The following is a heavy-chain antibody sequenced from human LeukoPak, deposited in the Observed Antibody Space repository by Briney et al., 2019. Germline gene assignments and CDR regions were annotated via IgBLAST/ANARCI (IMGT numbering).Heavy chain of an antibody. CDR3: ARDGITMVRGVNYYYMDV. CDR1: GGTFSSYA. D-gene: IGHD3-10*01. V-gene: IGHV1-69*01. Sequence: SVKVSCKASGGTFSSYAISWVRQAPGQGLEWMGGIIPILGTANYAQKFQGRVTITADESTSTAYMELSSLRSEDTAVYYCARDGITMVRGVNYYYMDVWGKGTTVTVSS. J-gene: IGHJ6*03. CDR2: IIPILGTA.